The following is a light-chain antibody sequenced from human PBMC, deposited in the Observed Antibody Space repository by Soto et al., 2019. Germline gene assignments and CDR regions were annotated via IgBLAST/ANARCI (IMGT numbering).Light chain of an antibody. J-gene: IGLJ3*02. Sequence: QSVLTQPPSVSGAPGQRVTISCTGSSSNIGAGYDVQWYQQLPGTVPKLLIYASNNRPSGVPDRFSGSKSDTSASLAITGLQAEDEADYYCQAFDSSRTVWVFGGGTKLTVL. CDR2: ASN. V-gene: IGLV1-40*01. CDR1: SSNIGAGYD. CDR3: QAFDSSRTVWV.